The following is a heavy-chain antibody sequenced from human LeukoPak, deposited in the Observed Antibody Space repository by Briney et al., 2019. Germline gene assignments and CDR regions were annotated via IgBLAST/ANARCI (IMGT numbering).Heavy chain of an antibody. Sequence: GGSLRLSCAASGFTFSSYSMNWVRQAPGKGLEWVSSISSSSSYIYYAVSVKGRFTISRDNAKNSLYLQMNSLRAEDTAVYYCARGLDIVVVPAAMVGGWFDPWGQGTLVTVSS. CDR1: GFTFSSYS. V-gene: IGHV3-21*01. CDR3: ARGLDIVVVPAAMVGGWFDP. CDR2: ISSSSSYI. D-gene: IGHD2-2*03. J-gene: IGHJ5*02.